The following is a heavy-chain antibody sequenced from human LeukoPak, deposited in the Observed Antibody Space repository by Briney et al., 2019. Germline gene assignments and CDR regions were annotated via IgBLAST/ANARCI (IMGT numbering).Heavy chain of an antibody. CDR1: GGSISSGGYS. V-gene: IGHV4-30-2*01. CDR3: ARGIAVAGTNWFDP. CDR2: ISHSGST. D-gene: IGHD6-19*01. J-gene: IGHJ5*02. Sequence: SQTLSLTCAVSGGSISSGGYSWSWIRQPPGKGLEWIGYISHSGSTYYNPSLKSRVTISVDRSKNQFSLKLSSVTAADTAVYYCARGIAVAGTNWFDPWGQGTLVTVSS.